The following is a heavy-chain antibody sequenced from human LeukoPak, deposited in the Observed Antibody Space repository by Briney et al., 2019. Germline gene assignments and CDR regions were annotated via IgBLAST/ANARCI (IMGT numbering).Heavy chain of an antibody. J-gene: IGHJ4*02. CDR2: MNQDGSEK. CDR3: TRSNWGPDY. CDR1: GFTFGHHW. V-gene: IGHV3-7*04. Sequence: GGSLRLSCAASGFTFGHHWMTWVRRAPGKGLEWVANMNQDGSEKYYVGSVKGRFTISRDNAKNSLYLQMNSLRAEDTAVYFCTRSNWGPDYWGQGTLVTVSS. D-gene: IGHD7-27*01.